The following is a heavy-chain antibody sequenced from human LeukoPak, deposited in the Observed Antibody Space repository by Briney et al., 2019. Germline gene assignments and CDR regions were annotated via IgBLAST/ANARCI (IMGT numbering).Heavy chain of an antibody. Sequence: PGGSLRLSCAASGFTLTTYWMSWVRQAPGKGPEWLANIKQDGSEKYYVDSVKGRFTISRDNAKMSLYLQMNNLRAEDTAVYYCAREGSSGNYFGNYFDYWGQGTLVTVSS. D-gene: IGHD1-26*01. CDR3: AREGSSGNYFGNYFDY. V-gene: IGHV3-7*01. J-gene: IGHJ4*02. CDR2: IKQDGSEK. CDR1: GFTLTTYW.